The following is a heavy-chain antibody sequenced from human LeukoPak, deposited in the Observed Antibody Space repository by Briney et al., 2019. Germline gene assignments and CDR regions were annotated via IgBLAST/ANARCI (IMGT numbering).Heavy chain of an antibody. V-gene: IGHV4-39*01. CDR1: GGSISSTSYY. CDR2: IHSSGTT. Sequence: PSETLSLTCTVSGGSISSTSYYWAWVRQPPGKGLEWIVTIHSSGTTYYNPSLKSRVTIFVATSKNQFSLKLTSVTAADTAVYYCSRHSDSTIFGVVMKTPIDYWGQGTLVTVPS. J-gene: IGHJ4*02. CDR3: SRHSDSTIFGVVMKTPIDY. D-gene: IGHD3-3*01.